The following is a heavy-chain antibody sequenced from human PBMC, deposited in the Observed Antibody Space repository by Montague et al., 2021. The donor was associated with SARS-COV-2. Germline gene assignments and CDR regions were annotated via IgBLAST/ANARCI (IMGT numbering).Heavy chain of an antibody. Sequence: CAISGDGVSSNIATWNWIRQSPSRGLEWLGRTYYRSKWYNDYAESVKSRITIDPDTSKHQFSLHLNSVTPEDTAVYYCARIPVGSKYYFDFWGRGTLVTVSS. CDR3: ARIPVGSKYYFDF. D-gene: IGHD2-2*01. CDR2: TYYRSKWYN. J-gene: IGHJ4*02. V-gene: IGHV6-1*01. CDR1: GDGVSSNIAT.